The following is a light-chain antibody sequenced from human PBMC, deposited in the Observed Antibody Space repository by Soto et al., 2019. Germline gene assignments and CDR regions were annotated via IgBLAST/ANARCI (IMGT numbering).Light chain of an antibody. CDR1: QNVSNW. V-gene: IGKV1-5*03. J-gene: IGKJ2*01. CDR3: QQYSKEST. Sequence: DVEMTQSPSTLPTSIGDRVTINCRASQNVSNWLAWYQQKPGKAPKLLIYKASRLESGVPSRFSGRGSGTDFTLTINSLQSDDFASYFCQQYSKESTFGQGTKLEIK. CDR2: KAS.